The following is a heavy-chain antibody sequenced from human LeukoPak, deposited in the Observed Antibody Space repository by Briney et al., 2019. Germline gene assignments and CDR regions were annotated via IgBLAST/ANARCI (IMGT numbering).Heavy chain of an antibody. CDR2: ISGSGGST. J-gene: IGHJ4*02. V-gene: IGHV3-23*01. Sequence: GGSLRLSCAASGFTFSSYAMSWVRQAPGKGLEWVSAISGSGGSTYYADSVKGRFTISRDNSKNTLYLQMNSLRAEDTAVYYCAKGEPQYDSSGPYYFDYWGQGTLVTVSS. CDR1: GFTFSSYA. D-gene: IGHD3-22*01. CDR3: AKGEPQYDSSGPYYFDY.